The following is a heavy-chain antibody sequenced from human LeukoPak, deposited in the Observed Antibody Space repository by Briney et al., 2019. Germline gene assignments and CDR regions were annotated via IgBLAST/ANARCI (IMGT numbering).Heavy chain of an antibody. Sequence: ASVKVSCKASGYTFTSYDINWVRQATGQGLEWMGWMNPNSGSTGYAQKFQGRVTMTRNTSISTAYMELSSLRPEDTAVYYCAREGLFIAAAGTGGYWGQGTLVTVSS. J-gene: IGHJ4*02. CDR3: AREGLFIAAAGTGGY. V-gene: IGHV1-8*01. CDR2: MNPNSGST. D-gene: IGHD6-13*01. CDR1: GYTFTSYD.